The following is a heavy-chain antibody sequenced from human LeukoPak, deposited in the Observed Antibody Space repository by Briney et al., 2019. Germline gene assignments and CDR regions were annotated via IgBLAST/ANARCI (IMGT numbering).Heavy chain of an antibody. D-gene: IGHD2-2*01. Sequence: GGSLRLSCAASGFTFSSYAMHWVRQAPGKGLEWVAVISYDGSNKYYADSVKGRFTISRDNSKNTLYLQMNSLRAEDTAVYYCAGAYCSSTSCSIGDAFDIWGQGTMVTVSS. CDR2: ISYDGSNK. CDR3: AGAYCSSTSCSIGDAFDI. J-gene: IGHJ3*02. CDR1: GFTFSSYA. V-gene: IGHV3-30-3*01.